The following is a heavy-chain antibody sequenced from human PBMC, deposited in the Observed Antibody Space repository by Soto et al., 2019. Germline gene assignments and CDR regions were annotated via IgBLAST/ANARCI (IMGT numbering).Heavy chain of an antibody. J-gene: IGHJ5*02. CDR3: ASTFCGADCYIESWFDP. CDR1: GGTFNNNA. CDR2: IMPIFGAT. Sequence: QVQLVQSGAEVKKPGSSVTVSCRASGGTFNNNAISWVRQAPGQGLEWMGGIMPIFGATNYAQRFQGRITITADASTSRAYMELSSLRPEDTAVYYCASTFCGADCYIESWFDPWCQGTLVTVSS. V-gene: IGHV1-69*12. D-gene: IGHD2-21*02.